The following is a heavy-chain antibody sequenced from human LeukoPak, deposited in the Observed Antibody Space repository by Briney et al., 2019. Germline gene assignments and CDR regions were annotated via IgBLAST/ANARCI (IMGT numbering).Heavy chain of an antibody. J-gene: IGHJ6*03. CDR2: MNPNSGNT. Sequence: ASVKVSCTASGYTFTSYDINWVRQATGQGLEWMGWMNPNSGNTGYAQKFQGRVTMTRNTSISTAYMELSSLRSEDTAVYYCARGVEMATITVWSYYYYMDVWGKGTTVTVSS. V-gene: IGHV1-8*01. D-gene: IGHD5-24*01. CDR3: ARGVEMATITVWSYYYYMDV. CDR1: GYTFTSYD.